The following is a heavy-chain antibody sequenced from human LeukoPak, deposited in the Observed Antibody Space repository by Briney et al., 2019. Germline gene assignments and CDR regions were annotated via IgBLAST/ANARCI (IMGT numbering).Heavy chain of an antibody. J-gene: IGHJ4*02. V-gene: IGHV1-2*02. D-gene: IGHD3-10*01. Sequence: GASVKASCRASGYTFTGFYMHWVRQAPGQGLEWMGWINPNSGDTKYAQKFQGRVTMTRDTSISTAYMELSRLTSDDTAVFYCAEIVALGSAYIDYWGQGTLVTVSS. CDR3: AEIVALGSAYIDY. CDR2: INPNSGDT. CDR1: GYTFTGFY.